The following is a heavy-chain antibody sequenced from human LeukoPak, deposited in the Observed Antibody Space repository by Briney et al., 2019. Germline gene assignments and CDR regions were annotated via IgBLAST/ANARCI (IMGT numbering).Heavy chain of an antibody. D-gene: IGHD2-15*01. CDR1: GFTFSVFW. Sequence: GGSLRLSCVDSGFTFSVFWMGWVRQAPGKGLEWVATIKEDGSEKYYVDSVKGRFTISRDNAKNSLYLQMNSLRAEDTAVYYCARAWGSRTYDYWGQGTLVTVSS. V-gene: IGHV3-7*04. CDR2: IKEDGSEK. CDR3: ARAWGSRTYDY. J-gene: IGHJ4*02.